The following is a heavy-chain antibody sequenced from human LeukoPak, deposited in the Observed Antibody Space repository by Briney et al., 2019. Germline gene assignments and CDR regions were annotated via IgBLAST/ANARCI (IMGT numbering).Heavy chain of an antibody. CDR2: ISGSGGST. V-gene: IGHV3-23*01. D-gene: IGHD3-3*01. Sequence: PGGSLRLSCAASGFTFSSYAMSWVRQAPGKGLEWVSAISGSGGSTYYADSVKGRFTISRDNSKNTLYLQMNSLRAEDTAVYYCARDRRITIFGVVAFDIWGQGTMVTVSS. J-gene: IGHJ3*02. CDR1: GFTFSSYA. CDR3: ARDRRITIFGVVAFDI.